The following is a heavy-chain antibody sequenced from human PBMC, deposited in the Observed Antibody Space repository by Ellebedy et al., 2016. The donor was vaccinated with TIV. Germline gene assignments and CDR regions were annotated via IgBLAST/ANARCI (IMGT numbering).Heavy chain of an antibody. D-gene: IGHD1-1*01. Sequence: SETLSLTCGVYGGSFSGYYWSWVRQPPGKGLEWIGEVNQSGRTNYHPSLKSRVTISVDKSKNQFSLTLTFVAAADTAVYYCASSYNWNIDWGQGTLVTVSS. CDR3: ASSYNWNID. J-gene: IGHJ4*02. V-gene: IGHV4-34*01. CDR1: GGSFSGYY. CDR2: VNQSGRT.